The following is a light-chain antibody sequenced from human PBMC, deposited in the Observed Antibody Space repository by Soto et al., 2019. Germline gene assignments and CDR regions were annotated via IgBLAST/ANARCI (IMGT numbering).Light chain of an antibody. CDR2: EVS. CDR1: SSDVGGYNY. J-gene: IGLJ1*01. Sequence: QSVLTQPPSASGSPGQSVTISCTGTSSDVGGYNYVSWYQQHPGKAPKLMIYEVSKRPSGVPDRFSGSKSGNTASLTVSGLQAEDEADYYCSSYAGSSPYVFGTGTK. CDR3: SSYAGSSPYV. V-gene: IGLV2-8*01.